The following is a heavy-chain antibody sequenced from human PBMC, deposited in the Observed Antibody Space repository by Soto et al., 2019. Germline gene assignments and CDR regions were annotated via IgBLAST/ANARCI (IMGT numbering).Heavy chain of an antibody. CDR1: GGSISSYY. CDR2: IYYSGST. CDR3: ARDRGYGEFPFAY. J-gene: IGHJ4*02. Sequence: SETLSLTCTVSGGSISSYYWSWIRQPPGKGLEWVGYIYYSGSTNYNPSLKSRVTISVDTSKNQFSLKLSSVTAADTAVYYCARDRGYGEFPFAYWGRGTPDTVSS. V-gene: IGHV4-59*01. D-gene: IGHD4-17*01.